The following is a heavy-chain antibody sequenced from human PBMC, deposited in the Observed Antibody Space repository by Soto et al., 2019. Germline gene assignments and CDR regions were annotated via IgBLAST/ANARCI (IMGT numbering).Heavy chain of an antibody. V-gene: IGHV1-69*02. J-gene: IGHJ6*02. Sequence: ASVQVSCKASGGTFSSYTIIWVRQANRQGLEWMGRIIPILGIANYAQKFQGRVTITADKSTSTAYMELSSLRSEDTAVYYCARGNMAKTYGSGSYEYYYYGMDVWGQGTTVTVSS. D-gene: IGHD3-10*01. CDR1: GGTFSSYT. CDR2: IIPILGIA. CDR3: ARGNMAKTYGSGSYEYYYYGMDV.